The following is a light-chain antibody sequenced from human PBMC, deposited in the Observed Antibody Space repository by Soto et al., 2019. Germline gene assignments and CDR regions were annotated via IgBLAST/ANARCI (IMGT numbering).Light chain of an antibody. CDR2: EVT. CDR1: SGDLGSYNR. J-gene: IGLJ1*01. V-gene: IGLV2-14*01. CDR3: SSYTNINTRACV. Sequence: QSALTQPASVSGSPGQSITISCTGTSGDLGSYNRVSWYQQHPGKAPKLIIYEVTDRPSGVSNRFSGSKSGNTASLTISGLQAEDDAEYYGSSYTNINTRACVFGTGTKLTVL.